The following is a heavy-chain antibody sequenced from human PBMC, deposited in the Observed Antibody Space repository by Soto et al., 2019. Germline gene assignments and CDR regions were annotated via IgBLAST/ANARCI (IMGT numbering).Heavy chain of an antibody. CDR1: GDSVSSNSAA. Sequence: QVQLQQSGPGLVKPSQTLSLTCAISGDSVSSNSAAWNWIRQSPSRGLEWLGRTYYRSQWYNDYALSVKRRITTNPDTSKNQFSLPLDSVPPDDTAVYYCAREVGDCDWLLYRGRTFDYWGQGSRVTVSS. CDR2: TYYRSQWYN. V-gene: IGHV6-1*01. D-gene: IGHD3-9*01. CDR3: AREVGDCDWLLYRGRTFDY. J-gene: IGHJ4*02.